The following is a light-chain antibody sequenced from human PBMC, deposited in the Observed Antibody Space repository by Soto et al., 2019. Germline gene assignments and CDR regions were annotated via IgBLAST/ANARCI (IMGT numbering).Light chain of an antibody. Sequence: QSALTQPASVSGSLGQSITISCTGSSSDVGRYNLVSWYQQHPGKAPKLLIYEDIERPSGVSNRFSGSKSGNTASLTISGLQTEYEADYYCCSYAGGTSVVFGGGTKLTVL. V-gene: IGLV2-23*01. J-gene: IGLJ2*01. CDR3: CSYAGGTSVV. CDR2: EDI. CDR1: SSDVGRYNL.